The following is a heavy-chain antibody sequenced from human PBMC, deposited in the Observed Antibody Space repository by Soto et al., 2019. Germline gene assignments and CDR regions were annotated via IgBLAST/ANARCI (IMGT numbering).Heavy chain of an antibody. J-gene: IGHJ3*02. CDR1: GVSVSTSH. V-gene: IGHV3-33*08. CDR2: IWYDGSNK. Sequence: GGSLRLSCAAAGVSVSTSHISWVRQAPGKGLEWVAVIWYDGSNKYYADSVKGRFTISRDNSKNTLYLQMNSLRAEDTAVYYCARDGGYYGSGSYYGIRAFDIWGQGTMVTVSS. CDR3: ARDGGYYGSGSYYGIRAFDI. D-gene: IGHD3-10*01.